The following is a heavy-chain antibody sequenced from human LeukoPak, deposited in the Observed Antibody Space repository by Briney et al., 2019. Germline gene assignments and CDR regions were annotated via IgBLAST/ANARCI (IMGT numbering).Heavy chain of an antibody. V-gene: IGHV1-2*06. CDR1: GYTFTGYY. Sequence: GASVKVSCKASGYTFTGYYMHWVRQAPGQGLEWMGRINPNSGGTNYAQKFQGRVTITADESTSTAYMELSSLRSEDTAVYYCARGGASGSYTTRWGQGTLVTVSS. CDR3: ARGGASGSYTTR. CDR2: INPNSGGT. D-gene: IGHD1-26*01. J-gene: IGHJ4*02.